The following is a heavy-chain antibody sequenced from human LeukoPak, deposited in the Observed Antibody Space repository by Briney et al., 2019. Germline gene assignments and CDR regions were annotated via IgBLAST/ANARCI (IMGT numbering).Heavy chain of an antibody. CDR1: GGSINSGDYY. Sequence: PSETLSLTCTVSGGSINSGDYYWSWIRQPPGKALEWIGYIYYTGSASYNPSLKSRVTISVDRSKNQFSLKLSSVTAADTAVYYCARYDSSGYYTSTFDYWGQGTLVTVSS. V-gene: IGHV4-30-4*01. CDR2: IYYTGSA. J-gene: IGHJ4*02. CDR3: ARYDSSGYYTSTFDY. D-gene: IGHD3-22*01.